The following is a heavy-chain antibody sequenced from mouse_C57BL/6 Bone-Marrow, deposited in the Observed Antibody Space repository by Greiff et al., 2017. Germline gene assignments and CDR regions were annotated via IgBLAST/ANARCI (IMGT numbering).Heavy chain of an antibody. D-gene: IGHD1-1*01. CDR1: GYTFTSYW. Sequence: QVQLQQPGAELVKPGASVKLSCKASGYTFTSYWMPWVKQRPGQGLEWIGELDPSDSYPTYNQKFKGKATLTVDTSSSTAYMQLSSLTSEDSAVYCCASCTTGEEYFDVWGTGTRVSVSS. J-gene: IGHJ1*03. V-gene: IGHV1-50*01. CDR2: LDPSDSYP. CDR3: ASCTTGEEYFDV.